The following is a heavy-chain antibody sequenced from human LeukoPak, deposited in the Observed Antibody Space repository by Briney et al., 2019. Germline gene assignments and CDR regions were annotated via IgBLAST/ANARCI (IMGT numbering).Heavy chain of an antibody. D-gene: IGHD5-18*01. CDR2: INHSGST. V-gene: IGHV4-34*01. CDR3: ARGRDTAMVTPFDY. Sequence: SETLSLTCAVYGGSFSGYYWSWIRQPPGKGLEWIGGINHSGSTNYNPSLKSRVTISVDTSKNQFSLKLSSVTAADTAVYYCARGRDTAMVTPFDYWGQGTLVTVSS. J-gene: IGHJ4*02. CDR1: GGSFSGYY.